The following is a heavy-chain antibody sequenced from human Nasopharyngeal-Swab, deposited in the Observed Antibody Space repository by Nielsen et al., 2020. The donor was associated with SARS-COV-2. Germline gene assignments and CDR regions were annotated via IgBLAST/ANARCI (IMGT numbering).Heavy chain of an antibody. V-gene: IGHV1-8*01. CDR2: MNPNSGNT. CDR1: GYTFTSHD. J-gene: IGHJ3*02. D-gene: IGHD2-2*01. CDR3: ARDDGYQLLSVGAFDI. Sequence: ASVKVSCKASGYTFTSHDINWVRQAPGQGLEWMGWMNPNSGNTGYAQKFQGRVTMTRNTSISTAYMELSSLRSEDTAVYYCARDDGYQLLSVGAFDIWGQGTMVTVSS.